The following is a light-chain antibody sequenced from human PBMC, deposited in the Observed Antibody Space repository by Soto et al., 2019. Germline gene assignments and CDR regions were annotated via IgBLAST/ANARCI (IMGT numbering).Light chain of an antibody. CDR1: QTISDW. J-gene: IGKJ1*01. Sequence: DIQMTQSPSTLSASVGDRVTITCRASQTISDWLAWYQQKPGKAPNLLIYKASTLESGVPSRFSGSGAGTYFTLTITNLQPDDFATYYCLQYDRPWSFGHQYDSLWTFGQGTKVDI. CDR3: LQYDRPWSFGHQYDSLWT. CDR2: KAS. V-gene: IGKV1-5*03.